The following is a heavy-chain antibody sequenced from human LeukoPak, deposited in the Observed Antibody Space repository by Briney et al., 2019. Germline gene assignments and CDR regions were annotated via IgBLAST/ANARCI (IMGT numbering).Heavy chain of an antibody. V-gene: IGHV3-66*02. CDR3: ASDRSSGSYYYYYYYYMDV. Sequence: GGSLRLSXAASGFTVSSNYMSWVRQAPGKGLEWLSVIYSGGSTYYADSVKGRFTISRDNSKNTLYLQMNSLRAEDTAVYYCASDRSSGSYYYYYYYYMDVWGKGTTVTVSS. CDR2: IYSGGST. D-gene: IGHD1-26*01. J-gene: IGHJ6*03. CDR1: GFTVSSNY.